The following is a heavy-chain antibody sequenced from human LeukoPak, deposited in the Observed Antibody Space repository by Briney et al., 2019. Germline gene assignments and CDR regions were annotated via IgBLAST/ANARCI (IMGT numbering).Heavy chain of an antibody. Sequence: GGSLRLSCAASGFTFSSYSMNWVRQAPGKGLEWVSSISSSSSYIYYADSVKGRFTISRDNAKNSLYLQMNSLRAEDTAVYYCARVHTLITQGWVDYWGQGTLATVSS. CDR2: ISSSSSYI. J-gene: IGHJ4*02. CDR3: ARVHTLITQGWVDY. D-gene: IGHD3-16*01. V-gene: IGHV3-21*01. CDR1: GFTFSSYS.